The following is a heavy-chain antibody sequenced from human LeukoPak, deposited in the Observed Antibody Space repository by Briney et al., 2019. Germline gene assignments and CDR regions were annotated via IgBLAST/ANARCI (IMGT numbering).Heavy chain of an antibody. CDR1: GYTFTSYD. CDR3: ARVGVAAAGTSFYYYYYGMDV. CDR2: MNPNSGNT. V-gene: IGHV1-8*01. Sequence: ASVKVSCTASGYTFTSYDINWVRQATGQGLEWMGWMNPNSGNTGYAQKFQGRVTMTRNTSISTAYMELSSLRSEDTAVYYCARVGVAAAGTSFYYYYYGMDVWGQGTTVTVSS. D-gene: IGHD6-13*01. J-gene: IGHJ6*02.